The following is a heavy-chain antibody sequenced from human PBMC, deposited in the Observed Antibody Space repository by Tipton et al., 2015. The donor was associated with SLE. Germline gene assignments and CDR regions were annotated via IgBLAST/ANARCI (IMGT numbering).Heavy chain of an antibody. J-gene: IGHJ4*02. D-gene: IGHD2-21*02. CDR2: INHSGST. V-gene: IGHV4-34*01. Sequence: TLSLTCAVYGGSFSGYYWSWIRQPPGKGLEWIGEINHSGSTNYNPSLKSRVTISVDTSKNQFSLKLSSVTAADTAVYYCARRVRGGDYAYYFDYWGQGTLVTVSS. CDR3: ARRVRGGDYAYYFDY. CDR1: GGSFSGYY.